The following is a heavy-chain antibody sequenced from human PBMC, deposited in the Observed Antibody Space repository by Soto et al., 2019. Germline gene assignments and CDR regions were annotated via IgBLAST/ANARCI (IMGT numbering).Heavy chain of an antibody. V-gene: IGHV3-23*01. CDR2: ISGSGGST. J-gene: IGHJ4*02. CDR1: GFTFSSYA. Sequence: EVQLLESGGGLVQPGGSLRLSCAASGFTFSSYAMSWVRQAPGKGLEWVSAISGSGGSTYYADSVKGRFTISRDNSKNTLYLQMNSLRAEDTAVYYCAKRPNRVNSRGWLGTNYFDYWGQGTLVTVSS. CDR3: AKRPNRVNSRGWLGTNYFDY. D-gene: IGHD6-19*01.